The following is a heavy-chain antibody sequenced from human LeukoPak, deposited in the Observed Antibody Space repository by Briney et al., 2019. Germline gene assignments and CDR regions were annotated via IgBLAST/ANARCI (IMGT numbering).Heavy chain of an antibody. CDR3: ARETRFEYYYDSSGYYGN. CDR1: GGSISSYY. V-gene: IGHV4-59*12. CDR2: IYYSGST. Sequence: SETLSLTCTVSGGSISSYYWSWIRQPPGKGLEWIGYIYYSGSTNYNPSLKSRVTMSVDTSKNQFSLKLSSVTAADTAVYYCARETRFEYYYDSSGYYGNWGQGTLVTVSS. J-gene: IGHJ4*02. D-gene: IGHD3-22*01.